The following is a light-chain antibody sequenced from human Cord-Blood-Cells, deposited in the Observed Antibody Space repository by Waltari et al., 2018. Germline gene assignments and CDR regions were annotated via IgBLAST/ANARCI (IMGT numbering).Light chain of an antibody. CDR2: DVS. Sequence: QSALTQPRSVSGSPGQSVTISCTGTSSDVGGYNYVSWYQQHPGKAPTLMLYDVSKRPSGVPDRFSGSKAGNTASRTVSGLQAEDEADYYCCSYAGSYTFVFGTGTKVTVL. CDR1: SSDVGGYNY. V-gene: IGLV2-11*01. CDR3: CSYAGSYTFV. J-gene: IGLJ1*01.